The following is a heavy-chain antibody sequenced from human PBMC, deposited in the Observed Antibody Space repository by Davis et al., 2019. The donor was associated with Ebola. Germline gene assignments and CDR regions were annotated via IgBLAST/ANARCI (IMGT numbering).Heavy chain of an antibody. CDR3: ARVRATIPLVWFDY. CDR2: IKSDGSSA. D-gene: IGHD5-12*01. J-gene: IGHJ5*01. Sequence: PGGSLRLSCAASGFTFSGHWMHWVRQAPGKGLVWVSQIKSDGSSATYADSVKGRFTISRDNAKNTLYLQMNSLRAEDTAVYYCARVRATIPLVWFDYWGQGTLVTVSS. CDR1: GFTFSGHW. V-gene: IGHV3-74*01.